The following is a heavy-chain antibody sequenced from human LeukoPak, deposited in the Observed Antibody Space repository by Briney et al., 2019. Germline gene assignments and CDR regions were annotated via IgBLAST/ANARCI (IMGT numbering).Heavy chain of an antibody. CDR2: INHSGST. V-gene: IGHV4-34*01. CDR1: GGSFSGYY. D-gene: IGHD3-22*01. CDR3: ASLANYDSSGYYPDY. Sequence: SETLSLTCAVYGGSFSGYYWSWIRQPPGKGLEWIGEINHSGSTNYNPSLKSRVTISVDTSKNQFSLKLSSVTAADTAVYYCASLANYDSSGYYPDYWGQGTLVTVSS. J-gene: IGHJ4*02.